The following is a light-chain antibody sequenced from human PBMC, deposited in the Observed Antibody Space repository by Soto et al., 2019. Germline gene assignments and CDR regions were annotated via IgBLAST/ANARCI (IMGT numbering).Light chain of an antibody. CDR1: QDISNY. Sequence: DIQMTQSPSSLSASVGDRVTITCQASQDISNYLNWYQQKPGKAPKLLIYDASNLETGVPSRFSGSGSGTDFTFTISSLQPEGIATYYCQQYDNLPTFGGGTKVDIK. CDR2: DAS. V-gene: IGKV1-33*01. CDR3: QQYDNLPT. J-gene: IGKJ4*01.